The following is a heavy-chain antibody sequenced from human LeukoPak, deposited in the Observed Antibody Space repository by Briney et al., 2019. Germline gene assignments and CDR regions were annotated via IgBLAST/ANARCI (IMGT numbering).Heavy chain of an antibody. CDR2: IHYSGST. Sequence: PSETLSLTCTVSGGSISSYYWSWIRQPPGKGPQWIGYIHYSGSTNYNPSLKSRLTISVDTSKNQFSLKLSSVTAADTAVYYCAREKTGDGYNAIDYWGQGTLVTVSS. D-gene: IGHD5-24*01. CDR1: GGSISSYY. CDR3: AREKTGDGYNAIDY. J-gene: IGHJ4*02. V-gene: IGHV4-59*12.